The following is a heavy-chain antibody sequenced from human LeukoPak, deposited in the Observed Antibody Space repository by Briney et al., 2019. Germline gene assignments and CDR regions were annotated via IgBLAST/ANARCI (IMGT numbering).Heavy chain of an antibody. V-gene: IGHV3-74*01. CDR1: GFTFSSYW. J-gene: IGHJ4*02. D-gene: IGHD3-3*01. CDR2: ISPDGSTT. Sequence: GGSLRFSCAASGFTFSSYWMHWVRQAPGKGLVWVSRISPDGSTTGHADSVKGRFTLSRDNAKNTLYLQMSSLRAEDTALYYCARDFDSWSAIWGQGTLVTVSS. CDR3: ARDFDSWSAI.